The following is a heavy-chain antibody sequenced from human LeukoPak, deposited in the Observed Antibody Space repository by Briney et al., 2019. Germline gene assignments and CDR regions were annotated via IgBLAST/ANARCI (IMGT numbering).Heavy chain of an antibody. D-gene: IGHD1-1*01. J-gene: IGHJ6*02. CDR1: GYTFTCYG. CDR2: ISAYNGNT. Sequence: ASVKVSCKASGYTFTCYGISWVRQAPGQGLEWMGWISAYNGNTNYAQKPQGRVTMTTDTSTSTAYMELRSLRSDDTAVYYCARDLSTTGTPKYGMDVWGQGTTVTVSS. V-gene: IGHV1-18*01. CDR3: ARDLSTTGTPKYGMDV.